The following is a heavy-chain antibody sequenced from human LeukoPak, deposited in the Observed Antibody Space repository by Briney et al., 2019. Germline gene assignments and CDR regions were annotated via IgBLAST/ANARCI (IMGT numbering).Heavy chain of an antibody. CDR2: IYYSGST. D-gene: IGHD4-17*01. V-gene: IGHV4-61*01. Sequence: SETLSLTCTVSGGSVSSGSYYWSWIRQPPGKGLEWIGYIYYSGSTNYNPSLKSRVTISVDTSKNQFSLKLSSVIAANTAVYYCARSAYGDYAGYWGQGTLVTVSS. CDR3: ARSAYGDYAGY. CDR1: GGSVSSGSYY. J-gene: IGHJ4*02.